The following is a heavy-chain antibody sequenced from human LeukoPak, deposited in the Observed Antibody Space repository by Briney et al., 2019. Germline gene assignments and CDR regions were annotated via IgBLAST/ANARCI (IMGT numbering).Heavy chain of an antibody. CDR1: GGTFSSYA. D-gene: IGHD3-10*01. V-gene: IGHV1-69*13. Sequence: SVKVSCKASGGTFSSYAIGWVRQAPGQGLEWMGGIIPIFGTANYAQKFQGRVTITADESTSTAYMELSSLRSEDTAVYYCARESGTSGYYGSGSYRYWGQGTLVAVSS. J-gene: IGHJ4*02. CDR3: ARESGTSGYYGSGSYRY. CDR2: IIPIFGTA.